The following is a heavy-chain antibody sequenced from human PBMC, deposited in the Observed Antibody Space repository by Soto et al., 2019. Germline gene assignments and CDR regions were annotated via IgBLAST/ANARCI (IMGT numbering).Heavy chain of an antibody. CDR2: IYYSGST. J-gene: IGHJ5*02. CDR3: ARRVEYYDSSGSLTNWFDP. Sequence: PSETLSLTCTVSGGSISSYYWSWIRQPPGKGLEWIGYIYYSGSTNYNPSLKSRVTISVDTSKNQFSLKLSSVTAADTAVYYCARRVEYYDSSGSLTNWFDPWGQGTLVTVSS. CDR1: GGSISSYY. D-gene: IGHD3-22*01. V-gene: IGHV4-59*08.